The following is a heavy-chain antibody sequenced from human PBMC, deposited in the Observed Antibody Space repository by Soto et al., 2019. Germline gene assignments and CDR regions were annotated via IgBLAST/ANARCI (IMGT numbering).Heavy chain of an antibody. J-gene: IGHJ4*02. CDR1: GYSISSGYY. CDR3: ARDRGDSIGGIDY. CDR2: IYHSGST. Sequence: SETLSLTCAVSGYSISSGYYWGWIRQPPGKGLEWIGSIYHSGSTYYNPSPKSRVTISVDTSKNQFSLKLSSVTAADTAVYYCARDRGDSIGGIDYWGQGTLVTVSS. D-gene: IGHD2-21*01. V-gene: IGHV4-38-2*02.